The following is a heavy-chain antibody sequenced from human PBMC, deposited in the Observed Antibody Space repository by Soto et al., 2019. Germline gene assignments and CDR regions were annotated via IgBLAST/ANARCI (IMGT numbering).Heavy chain of an antibody. CDR2: IYYSGAT. CDR1: GDSISTSSYY. V-gene: IGHV4-39*02. CDR3: ARLAYRGYLQT. J-gene: IGHJ1*01. D-gene: IGHD1-26*01. Sequence: SETLSLTCDVSGDSISTSSYYWGWIRQPPGKGLEGIAGIYYSGATHYNPSLQSRVTISVDTSNNRFSLTLSSLTAADTDVYFCARLAYRGYLQTWGQGSLVTVSS.